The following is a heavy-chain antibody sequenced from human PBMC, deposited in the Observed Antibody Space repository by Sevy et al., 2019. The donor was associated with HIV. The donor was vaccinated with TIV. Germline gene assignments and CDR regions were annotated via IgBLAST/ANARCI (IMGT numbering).Heavy chain of an antibody. D-gene: IGHD6-6*01. V-gene: IGHV4-39*01. Sequence: SETLSLTCTVSGGSISSSSYYWGWIRQPPGKGREWIGSIYDSGSTYYNPSLKSRVTISVDTSKNQFSLKLSSVTAADTAVYYCARSYSSSSSPFDYWGQGTLVTVSS. CDR2: IYDSGST. CDR1: GGSISSSSYY. CDR3: ARSYSSSSSPFDY. J-gene: IGHJ4*02.